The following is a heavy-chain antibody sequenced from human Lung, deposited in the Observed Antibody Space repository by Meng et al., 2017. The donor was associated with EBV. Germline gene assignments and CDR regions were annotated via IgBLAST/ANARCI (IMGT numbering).Heavy chain of an antibody. V-gene: IGHV4-4*02. CDR3: GRDQGRELINH. CDR2: VYHRGDT. CDR1: GDSISSDIW. Sequence: QVQPQESGPVLVKPSGTLSLTCTVSGDSISSDIWWSWVRQPPGKGLEWIGEVYHRGDTNYNPSLKSRVDISVDKSKNQFYLSLFSVTAADTAVYYCGRDQGRELINHWGQGTLVTVSS. J-gene: IGHJ4*02. D-gene: IGHD1-7*01.